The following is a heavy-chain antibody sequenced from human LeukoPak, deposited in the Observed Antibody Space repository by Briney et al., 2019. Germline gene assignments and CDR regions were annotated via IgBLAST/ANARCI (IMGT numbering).Heavy chain of an antibody. CDR2: ISSSGSTI. Sequence: PGGSLRLSCAASGFPFSSYEMNWVRQAPGKGLEWVSYISSSGSTIYYADSVKGRFTISRDNAKNSLYLQMNSLRAEDTAVYYCAREPPVYDILTGTFDYWGQGTLVTVSS. J-gene: IGHJ4*02. CDR3: AREPPVYDILTGTFDY. V-gene: IGHV3-48*03. D-gene: IGHD3-9*01. CDR1: GFPFSSYE.